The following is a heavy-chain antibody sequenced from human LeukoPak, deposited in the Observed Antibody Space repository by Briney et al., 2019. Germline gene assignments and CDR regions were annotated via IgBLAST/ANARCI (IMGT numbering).Heavy chain of an antibody. CDR1: GFTFSSYA. J-gene: IGHJ4*02. Sequence: PGGSLRLSCAASGFTFSSYAMSWVRQAPGKGLEWVGRIKSKTDGGTTDYAAPVKGRFTISRDDSKNTLYLQMNSLKTEDTAVYYCTTDSALGDDLFDYWGQGTLVTVSS. CDR3: TTDSALGDDLFDY. V-gene: IGHV3-15*01. CDR2: IKSKTDGGTT. D-gene: IGHD3-16*01.